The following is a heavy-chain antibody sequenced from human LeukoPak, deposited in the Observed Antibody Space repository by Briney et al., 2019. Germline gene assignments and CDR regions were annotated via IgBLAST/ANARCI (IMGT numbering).Heavy chain of an antibody. CDR2: IYRGGNT. V-gene: IGHV3-53*01. D-gene: IGHD5-18*01. CDR3: ARGGYSYGRPFDH. CDR1: GFTVSTDF. J-gene: IGHJ4*02. Sequence: PGGPLRLSCAASGFTVSTDFMSWVRQAPGKGLEWVSVIYRGGNTYYVDSVKGRFTISGDNSKNMVYLQMNSLRVEDTAVYYCARGGYSYGRPFDHWGQGTLVTVSS.